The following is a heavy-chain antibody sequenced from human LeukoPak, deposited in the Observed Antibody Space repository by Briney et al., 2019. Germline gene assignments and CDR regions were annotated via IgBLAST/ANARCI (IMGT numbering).Heavy chain of an antibody. CDR3: AKDLPAAYFDY. CDR1: GFTFSSSW. CDR2: IKSKTDGGTT. D-gene: IGHD2-2*01. Sequence: GGSLRLSCAASGFTFSSSWMSWVRQAPGKGLEWVGRIKSKTDGGTTDYAAPVKGRFTISRDNSKNTLHLQMNSLRAEDTAVYHCAKDLPAAYFDYWGQGTLVTVSS. J-gene: IGHJ4*02. V-gene: IGHV3-15*01.